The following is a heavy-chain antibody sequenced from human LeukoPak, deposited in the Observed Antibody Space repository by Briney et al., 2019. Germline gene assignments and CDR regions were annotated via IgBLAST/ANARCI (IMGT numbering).Heavy chain of an antibody. J-gene: IGHJ4*02. D-gene: IGHD6-13*01. CDR3: ARDRAPPPIIAAAEAEGY. V-gene: IGHV3-74*01. CDR2: IKSDGSN. CDR1: GFTFSSYW. Sequence: GGALRLSCAASGFTFSSYWMHWVRQAPGKGLVWVSRIKSDGSNYYADSVKGRFTIFRDNAKNTLYLQMNSLRAEDTAVYYCARDRAPPPIIAAAEAEGYWGQGTLVTVSP.